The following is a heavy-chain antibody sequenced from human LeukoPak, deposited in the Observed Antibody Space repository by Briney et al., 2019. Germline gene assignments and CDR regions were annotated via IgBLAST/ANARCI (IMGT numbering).Heavy chain of an antibody. CDR1: GDSVSNKNTA. V-gene: IGHV6-1*01. CDR3: ARRLTQYDCFDP. CDR2: TYYRSTWYN. D-gene: IGHD2-2*01. J-gene: IGHJ5*02. Sequence: SQTLSLTCAISGDSVSNKNTAWNWIRQSPSRGLEWLGRTYYRSTWYNDYAVSVRGRITVNPDTSKNQFSLHLNSVTPEDTAVYYCARRLTQYDCFDPWGQGILVTVSS.